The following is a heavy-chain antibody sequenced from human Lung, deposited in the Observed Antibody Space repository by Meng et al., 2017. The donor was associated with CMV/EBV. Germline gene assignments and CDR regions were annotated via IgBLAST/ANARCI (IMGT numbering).Heavy chain of an antibody. Sequence: QVQLHDSGPGLVNPYQTLSLTCTVSGGSLSSGDYYWSWIRQPPGKGLQWIGYIYYSGSTYYNPSLKSRVTISVDTSKNQFSLKLSSVTAADTAVYYCARGYYDSSGYGYWYFDLWGRGTLVTVSS. J-gene: IGHJ2*01. D-gene: IGHD3-22*01. CDR1: GGSLSSGDYY. CDR2: IYYSGST. CDR3: ARGYYDSSGYGYWYFDL. V-gene: IGHV4-30-4*01.